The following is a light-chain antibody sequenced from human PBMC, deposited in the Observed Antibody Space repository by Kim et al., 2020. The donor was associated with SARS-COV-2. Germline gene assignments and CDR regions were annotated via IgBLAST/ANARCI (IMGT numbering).Light chain of an antibody. Sequence: PGERAPLSCRASQSVSSYLAWYQQKPGQAPRLLIYDASNRATGIPARFSGSGSGTDFTLTISSLEPEDFAVYYCQQRSNWPRGFTFGPGTKVDIK. J-gene: IGKJ3*01. CDR2: DAS. CDR1: QSVSSY. V-gene: IGKV3-11*01. CDR3: QQRSNWPRGFT.